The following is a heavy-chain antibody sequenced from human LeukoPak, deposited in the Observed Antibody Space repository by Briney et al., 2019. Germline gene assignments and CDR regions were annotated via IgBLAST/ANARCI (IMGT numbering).Heavy chain of an antibody. J-gene: IGHJ4*02. CDR1: GFTFSSYG. CDR3: ASPPGITIFGVVIRLDY. V-gene: IGHV3-30*02. D-gene: IGHD3-3*01. CDR2: IRYDGSNK. Sequence: GGSLRLSCAASGFTFSSYGMHWVRQAPGKGLEWVAFIRYDGSNKYYADSVKGRFTISRDNSKNTLYLQMNSLRAEDTAVYYCASPPGITIFGVVIRLDYWGQGTLVTVSS.